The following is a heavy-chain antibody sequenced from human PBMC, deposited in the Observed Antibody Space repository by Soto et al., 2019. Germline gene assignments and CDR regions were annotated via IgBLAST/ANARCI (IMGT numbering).Heavy chain of an antibody. CDR3: ARDARRDRYNYHAFDI. V-gene: IGHV3-7*03. D-gene: IGHD5-12*01. CDR2: IKQDGSEK. Sequence: GGSLRLSCAASGFAFSSYWMSWVRQAPGKGLEWVANIKQDGSEKYYVDSVKGRFTISRDNAKNSLYLQMNSLRAEDTAVYYCARDARRDRYNYHAFDIWGQGTMVTVSS. J-gene: IGHJ3*02. CDR1: GFAFSSYW.